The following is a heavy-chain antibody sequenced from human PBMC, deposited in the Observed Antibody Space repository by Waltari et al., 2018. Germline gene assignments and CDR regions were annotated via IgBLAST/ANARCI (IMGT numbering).Heavy chain of an antibody. V-gene: IGHV4-38-2*01. CDR2: IYYSGST. D-gene: IGHD1-26*01. Sequence: QVQLQESGPGLVKPSETLSLTCAVSGYSISSGYYWGWIRQPPGKGLEWIGSIYYSGSTYYNPSLKSRVTISVDTSKNQFSLKLNSVTVADTAVYYCARGRVGARTGAFDKWGQGTPVTVSS. J-gene: IGHJ4*02. CDR3: ARGRVGARTGAFDK. CDR1: GYSISSGYY.